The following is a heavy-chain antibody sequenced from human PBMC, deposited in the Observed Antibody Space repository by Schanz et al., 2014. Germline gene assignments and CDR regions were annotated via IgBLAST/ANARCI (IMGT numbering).Heavy chain of an antibody. Sequence: EVQLAESGGGLVPPGGSLRLSCAASGFGFSSYSMNWVRQAPGKGLEWVSYVSRSTPDIYYADSVKGRFTISRDNAKNSLYLEMNSLRAEDTALYYCARDRRNADLDYWGQGTLVTVSS. J-gene: IGHJ4*02. V-gene: IGHV3-48*01. CDR2: VSRSTPDI. D-gene: IGHD1-1*01. CDR1: GFGFSSYS. CDR3: ARDRRNADLDY.